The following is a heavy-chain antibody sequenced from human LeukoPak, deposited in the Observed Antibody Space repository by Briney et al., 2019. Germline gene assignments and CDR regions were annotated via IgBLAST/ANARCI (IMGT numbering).Heavy chain of an antibody. CDR2: TYYRSKWYN. V-gene: IGHV6-1*01. CDR3: ARGLRGLERYFDL. J-gene: IGHJ2*01. CDR1: GDSVSSNSAA. Sequence: SQTLSLTCAISGDSVSSNSAAWNWIRQSPSRGLEWLGRTYYRSKWYNEYAVSVKSRITINPDTSKNQFSLKLSSVTAADTAVYYCARGLRGLERYFDLWGRGTLVTVSS.